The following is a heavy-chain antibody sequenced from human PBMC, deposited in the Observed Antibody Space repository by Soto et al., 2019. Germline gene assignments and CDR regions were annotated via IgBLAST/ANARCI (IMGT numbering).Heavy chain of an antibody. Sequence: PSETLSLTCTVSGGSVSSGSYYWSWIRQPPGKGLEWIGYIYYSGSTNYNPSLKSRVTISVDTSKNQFSLKLSSVTAADTAVYYCARDSVYSEGYYYGMDVWGQGTTVTVSS. D-gene: IGHD6-13*01. CDR1: GGSVSSGSYY. V-gene: IGHV4-61*01. CDR2: IYYSGST. CDR3: ARDSVYSEGYYYGMDV. J-gene: IGHJ6*02.